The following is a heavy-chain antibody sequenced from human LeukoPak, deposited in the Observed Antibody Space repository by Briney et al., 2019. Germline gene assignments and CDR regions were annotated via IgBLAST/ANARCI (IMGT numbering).Heavy chain of an antibody. CDR3: ARYPKSYSNGWIAFDI. D-gene: IGHD6-19*01. V-gene: IGHV4-39*01. J-gene: IGHJ3*02. Sequence: PSETLSLTCTVSGDSISSRNSYWCWIRQSPGKGLEWIGSMYYSGNTYYNPSLRSRVTMSVDTSNNQFSLKLSSVTAADTAAYYCARYPKSYSNGWIAFDIWGQGTMVAVSS. CDR1: GDSISSRNSY. CDR2: MYYSGNT.